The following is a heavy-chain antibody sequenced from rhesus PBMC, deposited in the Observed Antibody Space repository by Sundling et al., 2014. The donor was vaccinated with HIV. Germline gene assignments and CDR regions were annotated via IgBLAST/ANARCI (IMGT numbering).Heavy chain of an antibody. D-gene: IGHD3-9*01. CDR2: IFGSIGNT. CDR3: ARGGSYSQSLYFQI. CDR1: GGSISGGYD. Sequence: QVQLQESGPGLVKPSETLSLTCAVSGGSISGGYDWSWIRQPPGKGLEWIGHIFGSIGNTYYNPSLKSRVTISTDTSKNQFSLKLTSVTAADTAVYYCARGGSYSQSLYFQIWGQGALVTVSS. V-gene: IGHV4-76*01. J-gene: IGHJ1*01.